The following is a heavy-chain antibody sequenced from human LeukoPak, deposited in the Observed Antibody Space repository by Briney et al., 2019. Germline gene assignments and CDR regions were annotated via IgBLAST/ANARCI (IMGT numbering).Heavy chain of an antibody. CDR3: AGSVGSGYYGCYYYYYMDV. D-gene: IGHD3-3*01. Sequence: PSETLSLTCTVSGGSISSYYWSWIRQPPGKGLEWIGYIYYSGSTNYNPSLKSRVTISVDTSKNQFSLKLSSVTAADTAVYYCAGSVGSGYYGCYYYYYMDVWGKGTTVTVSS. CDR2: IYYSGST. V-gene: IGHV4-59*01. CDR1: GGSISSYY. J-gene: IGHJ6*03.